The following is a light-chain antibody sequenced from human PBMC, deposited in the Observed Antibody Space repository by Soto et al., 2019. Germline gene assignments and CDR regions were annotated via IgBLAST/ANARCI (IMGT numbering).Light chain of an antibody. CDR3: QQRSNWPFT. CDR2: DTS. V-gene: IGKV3-11*01. Sequence: EIVLTQSPGTLSLSPGERATLSCRASQSVSSNYLAWYQQKPGQAPRLLIYDTSNRATGIPARFSGSGSGTDFTLTISGLQPDDFAVYFCQQRSNWPFTFGPGTTVDFK. CDR1: QSVSSNY. J-gene: IGKJ3*01.